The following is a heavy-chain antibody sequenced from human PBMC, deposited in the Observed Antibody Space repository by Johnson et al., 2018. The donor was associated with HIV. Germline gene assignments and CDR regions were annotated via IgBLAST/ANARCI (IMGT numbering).Heavy chain of an antibody. D-gene: IGHD5-18*01. CDR2: ISYDGSNK. CDR3: AKSLLRTGPWIQLWLGGDAFDI. J-gene: IGHJ3*02. V-gene: IGHV3-30*04. Sequence: VQLVESGGGLVQPGGSLRLSCAASGFTFSSYAMHWVRQAPGKGLEWVAVISYDGSNKYYADSVKGRFTISRDNSKNTLYLQMNSLRAEDTAVYYCAKSLLRTGPWIQLWLGGDAFDIWGQGTMVTVSS. CDR1: GFTFSSYA.